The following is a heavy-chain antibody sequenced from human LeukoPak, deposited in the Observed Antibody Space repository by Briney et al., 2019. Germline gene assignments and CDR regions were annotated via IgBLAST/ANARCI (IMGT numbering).Heavy chain of an antibody. V-gene: IGHV4-38-2*01. J-gene: IGHJ4*02. CDR3: AGATGAFDY. Sequence: SETLSLTCAVSGYSISSGYYWGWIRQPPGKGLEWIGSIYHSGSTNYNPSLKSRVTISVDTSKNQFSLKLSSVTAADTAVYYCAGATGAFDYWGQGTLVTVSS. CDR2: IYHSGST. D-gene: IGHD4/OR15-4a*01. CDR1: GYSISSGYY.